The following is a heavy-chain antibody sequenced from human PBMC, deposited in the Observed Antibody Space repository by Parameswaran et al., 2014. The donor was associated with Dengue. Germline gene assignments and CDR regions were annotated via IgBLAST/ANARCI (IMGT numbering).Heavy chain of an antibody. CDR1: AISSA. D-gene: IGHD3-3*01. Sequence: AISSARWIRQPPGKGLEWIGYIYYSGSTNYNPSLQSRVTISVDTSKNQFSLKLRSVTAADTAKYYCARYITDTYYDLWSGSEYTYGMDVWGQGTTVTVSS. J-gene: IGHJ6*02. CDR2: IYYSGST. V-gene: IGHV4-59*01. CDR3: ARYITDTYYDLWSGSEYTYGMDV.